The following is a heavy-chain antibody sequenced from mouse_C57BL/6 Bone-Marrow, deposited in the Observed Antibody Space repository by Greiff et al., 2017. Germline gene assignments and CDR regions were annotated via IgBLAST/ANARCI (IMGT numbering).Heavy chain of an antibody. CDR1: GFSFTSYA. D-gene: IGHD1-1*01. Sequence: VKLVESGPGLVAPSQSLSITCTVSGFSFTSYAISWVRQPPGKGLEWVGVIWTGGGTNYNSALKSRLSISKDNSKSQVFLKMNSLQTDDTARYYCARNSRITTVEGFAYWGQGTLVTVSA. J-gene: IGHJ3*01. CDR3: ARNSRITTVEGFAY. V-gene: IGHV2-9-1*01. CDR2: IWTGGGT.